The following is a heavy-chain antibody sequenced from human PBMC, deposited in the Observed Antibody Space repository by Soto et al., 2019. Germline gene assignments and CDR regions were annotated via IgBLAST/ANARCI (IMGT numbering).Heavy chain of an antibody. CDR3: AKDFTPDSRWDIDY. V-gene: IGHV3-23*01. D-gene: IGHD1-26*01. J-gene: IGHJ4*02. CDR2: IYGNGRST. Sequence: EVQLLESGGGLVQPAGSLRLSCAASGFTFSVYTMSWFRRAPGRGLEWVSSIYGNGRSTFYSTSVKGRFTITRDNSGNTVYLQMSSLRVEDTAIYYCAKDFTPDSRWDIDYWGRGSLVAVSS. CDR1: GFTFSVYT.